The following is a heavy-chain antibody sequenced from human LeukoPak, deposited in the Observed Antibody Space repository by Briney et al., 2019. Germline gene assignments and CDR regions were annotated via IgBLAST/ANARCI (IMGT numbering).Heavy chain of an antibody. Sequence: SETLSLTCAVYGGSFSGYYWSWIRQPPGKGLEWIGEINHSGSTNYNPSLKSRVTISVDTSKNQFSLKLSSVTAADTAVYYCASVAPQPMYNWFDPWGRGTLVTVSS. J-gene: IGHJ5*02. CDR2: INHSGST. D-gene: IGHD5-12*01. CDR1: GGSFSGYY. CDR3: ASVAPQPMYNWFDP. V-gene: IGHV4-34*01.